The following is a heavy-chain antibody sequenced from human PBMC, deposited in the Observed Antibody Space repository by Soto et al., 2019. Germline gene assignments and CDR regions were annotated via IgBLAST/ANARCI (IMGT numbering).Heavy chain of an antibody. Sequence: GGSLRLSCGASGFTFSSYGMHWVRQAPGKGLEWVAVIWYDGSYKYYADSVKGRFTISRDNSKNTLYLQMNSLRAEDTAVYYCASPPNYGGRYFDYWGQGTLVTVSS. J-gene: IGHJ4*02. CDR1: GFTFSSYG. D-gene: IGHD4-17*01. CDR3: ASPPNYGGRYFDY. V-gene: IGHV3-33*01. CDR2: IWYDGSYK.